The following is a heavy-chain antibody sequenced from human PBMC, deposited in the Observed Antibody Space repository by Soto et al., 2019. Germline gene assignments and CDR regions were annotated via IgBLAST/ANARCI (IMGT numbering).Heavy chain of an antibody. Sequence: SETLSLTCTVSGGSISSSGYYWGWIRQPPGKGLEWIGSIYYSGSTYYNPSLKSRVTISVDTSKNQFSLKLSSVTAADTAVYYRARQGSSGWYFLWGQGTLVTVSS. J-gene: IGHJ4*02. CDR1: GGSISSSGYY. D-gene: IGHD6-19*01. V-gene: IGHV4-39*01. CDR3: ARQGSSGWYFL. CDR2: IYYSGST.